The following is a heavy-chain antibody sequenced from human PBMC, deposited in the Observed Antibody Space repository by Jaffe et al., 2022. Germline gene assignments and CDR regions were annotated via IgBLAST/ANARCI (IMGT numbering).Heavy chain of an antibody. J-gene: IGHJ3*02. CDR2: IRNKANSNTT. D-gene: IGHD3-3*01. CDR1: GFTFSDHY. Sequence: EVQLVESGGGLVQPGGSLRLSCAASGFTFSDHYMDWVRQAPGKGLEWVGRIRNKANSNTTEYAASVKGRFTISRDDSKNSLYLQINSLKTEDTAVYWCARSFGGGWPDAFAIWSQGTMVTVSS. V-gene: IGHV3-72*01. CDR3: ARSFGGGWPDAFAI.